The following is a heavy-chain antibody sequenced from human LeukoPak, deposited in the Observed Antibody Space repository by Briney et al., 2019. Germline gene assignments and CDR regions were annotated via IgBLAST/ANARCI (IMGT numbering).Heavy chain of an antibody. J-gene: IGHJ6*03. Sequence: GGSLRLSCTVSGFTVSSNSWSWVRQAPGKGLEWVAFIRYDGSNKYYADSVKGRFTISRDNSKNTLYLQMNSLRAEDTAVYYCAKDRGQLVYYYMDVWGKGTTVTVSS. CDR2: IRYDGSNK. D-gene: IGHD6-6*01. CDR3: AKDRGQLVYYYMDV. CDR1: GFTVSSNS. V-gene: IGHV3-30*02.